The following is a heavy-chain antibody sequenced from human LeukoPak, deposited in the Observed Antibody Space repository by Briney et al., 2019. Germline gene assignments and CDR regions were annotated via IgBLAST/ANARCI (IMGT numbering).Heavy chain of an antibody. Sequence: PVGSLRLSCAASEFTFDDYAMHWVRQGPGKGLEWVSLISGDGGSTYYADSVKGRFTISRDNSKNSLYLQMNSLRTEDTALYYCAKDIGRAPGSYNWFDPWGQGTLVTVSS. CDR2: ISGDGGST. J-gene: IGHJ5*02. V-gene: IGHV3-43*02. CDR1: EFTFDDYA. CDR3: AKDIGRAPGSYNWFDP. D-gene: IGHD3-10*01.